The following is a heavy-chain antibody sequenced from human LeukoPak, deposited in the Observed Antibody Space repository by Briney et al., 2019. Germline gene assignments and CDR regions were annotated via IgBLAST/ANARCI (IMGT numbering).Heavy chain of an antibody. V-gene: IGHV1-2*02. J-gene: IGHJ4*02. CDR2: ISPNSGGT. CDR3: ARALEDYDILTGYRMYYFDY. Sequence: GASVKVSCKASGYTFTGYYMHWVRQAPGQGLEWMGWISPNSGGTNYAQKFQGRVTMTRDTSISTAYIDLSRLRSDDTAVYYCARALEDYDILTGYRMYYFDYWGQGTLVTVSS. CDR1: GYTFTGYY. D-gene: IGHD3-9*01.